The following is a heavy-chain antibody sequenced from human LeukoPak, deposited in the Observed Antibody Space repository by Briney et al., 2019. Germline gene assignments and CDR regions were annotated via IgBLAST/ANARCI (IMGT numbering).Heavy chain of an antibody. CDR2: ISYDGSNK. J-gene: IGHJ4*02. D-gene: IGHD2-15*01. CDR3: AKETSACSGGSCYSVLSYFDY. Sequence: GGSLRLSCAASGFTFSSYAIHWVRQAPGKGLEWVAVISYDGSNKYYADSVKGRFTISRDNSKNTLYLQMNSLRAEDTAVYYCAKETSACSGGSCYSVLSYFDYWGQGTLVTVSS. V-gene: IGHV3-30-3*01. CDR1: GFTFSSYA.